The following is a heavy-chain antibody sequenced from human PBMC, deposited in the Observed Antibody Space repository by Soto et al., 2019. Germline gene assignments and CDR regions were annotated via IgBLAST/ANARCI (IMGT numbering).Heavy chain of an antibody. CDR3: AKYQGYSGYDTKKHYGMDV. Sequence: PGGSLRVSCAAAGFRFSTYGMHLVSQAPGKGLEWVAFISNDGSNKYYADSVKGRFTISRDNSKNTLYLQMNSLRAEDTAVYYCAKYQGYSGYDTKKHYGMDVWGQGTTVTVSS. J-gene: IGHJ6*02. CDR1: GFRFSTYG. CDR2: ISNDGSNK. V-gene: IGHV3-30*18. D-gene: IGHD5-12*01.